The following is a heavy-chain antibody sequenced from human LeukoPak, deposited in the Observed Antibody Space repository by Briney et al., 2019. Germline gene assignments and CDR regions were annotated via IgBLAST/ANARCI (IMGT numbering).Heavy chain of an antibody. V-gene: IGHV4-59*08. J-gene: IGHJ3*02. CDR1: GGSISSYY. Sequence: SETLSLTCTVSGGSISSYYWSWIRQPPGKGLEWIGYIYYSGSTNYNPSLKSRVTTSVDTSKNQFSLKLSSVTAADTAVYYCARLGPSRPFSSSWPLGAFDIWGQGTMVTVSS. CDR3: ARLGPSRPFSSSWPLGAFDI. D-gene: IGHD6-13*01. CDR2: IYYSGST.